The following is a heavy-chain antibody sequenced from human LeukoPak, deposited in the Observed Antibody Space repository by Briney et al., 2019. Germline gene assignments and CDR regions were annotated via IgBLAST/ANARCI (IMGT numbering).Heavy chain of an antibody. D-gene: IGHD1-14*01. CDR3: AREPEGDYYMDV. V-gene: IGHV1-8*03. J-gene: IGHJ6*03. CDR2: MNPNSDNT. Sequence: ASVKVSCKASGYTFTSYDINWVRQATGQGLEWMGWMNPNSDNTGYAQKFQGRVTITRNTSISTAYMELSSLRSEDTAVYYCAREPEGDYYMDVWGKGTTVTVSS. CDR1: GYTFTSYD.